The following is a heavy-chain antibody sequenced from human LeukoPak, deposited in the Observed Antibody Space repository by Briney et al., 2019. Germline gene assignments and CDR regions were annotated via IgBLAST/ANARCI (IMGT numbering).Heavy chain of an antibody. CDR3: ARQGGSSPNYYYYYMDV. CDR1: GGSMSNYY. D-gene: IGHD6-13*01. CDR2: IYYSGSI. V-gene: IGHV4-59*08. J-gene: IGHJ6*03. Sequence: SETLSLTCTVSGGSMSNYYWTWMRQPPGKGLEWVGYIYYSGSINYNPSLKSRVTISVDTSKNQFSLKLSSVTAADTAVYYCARQGGSSPNYYYYYMDVWGKGTTVTVSS.